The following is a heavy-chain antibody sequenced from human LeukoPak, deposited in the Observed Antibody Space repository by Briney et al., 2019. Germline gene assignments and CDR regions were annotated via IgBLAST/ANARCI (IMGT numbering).Heavy chain of an antibody. CDR2: ISRDGKRQ. J-gene: IGHJ4*02. CDR1: GFIFNNYD. V-gene: IGHV3-30*03. D-gene: IGHD2-21*02. Sequence: PGGSLRLSCATSGFIFNNYDPHWVRQAPGKGLEWLATISRDGKRQFYTDSVKGRFTIFRDDSRNTLYLQMNSLRPEDTAVYYCARDRLNRAYCGNDCYSAAFDYWGQGTLVTVSS. CDR3: ARDRLNRAYCGNDCYSAAFDY.